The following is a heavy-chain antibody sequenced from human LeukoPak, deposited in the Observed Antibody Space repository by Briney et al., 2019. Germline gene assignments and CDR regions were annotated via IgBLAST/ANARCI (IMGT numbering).Heavy chain of an antibody. J-gene: IGHJ4*02. CDR3: ARHIDGTTRDH. CDR2: IYYSGST. CDR1: GGSISSSSYY. D-gene: IGHD1-1*01. V-gene: IGHV4-39*01. Sequence: SETLSLTCTVSGGSISSSSYYWGWIRQPPGKGLEWIGSIYYSGSTYYNPSLKSRVTISVDTSKNQFSLKLSSVTAADTAVYYCARHIDGTTRDHWGQGTLVTVSS.